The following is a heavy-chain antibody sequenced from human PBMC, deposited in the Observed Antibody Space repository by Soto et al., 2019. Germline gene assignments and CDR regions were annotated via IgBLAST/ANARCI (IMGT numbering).Heavy chain of an antibody. Sequence: SETLSLTCAVYGGSFSGYYWSWIRQPPGKGLEWIGEINHSGSTNYNPSLKSRVTISVDTSKNQFSLKLSSVTAADTAVYYCARGLSSSTPRYWFDPWGQGTLVTVS. CDR1: GGSFSGYY. V-gene: IGHV4-34*01. D-gene: IGHD6-13*01. J-gene: IGHJ5*02. CDR2: INHSGST. CDR3: ARGLSSSTPRYWFDP.